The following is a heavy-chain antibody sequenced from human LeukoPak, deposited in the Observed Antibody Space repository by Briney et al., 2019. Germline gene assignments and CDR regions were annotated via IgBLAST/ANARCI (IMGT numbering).Heavy chain of an antibody. V-gene: IGHV1-2*02. CDR3: ARETLWFGELLSIDY. Sequence: ASVKVSCKASGYTFTGYYMHWVRQAPGQGLEWMGWINPNSGGTNYAQKFQGRVTMTRDTSISTAYMELSRLRSDDTAVYYCARETLWFGELLSIDYWGQGTLVTVSS. CDR1: GYTFTGYY. CDR2: INPNSGGT. D-gene: IGHD3-10*01. J-gene: IGHJ4*02.